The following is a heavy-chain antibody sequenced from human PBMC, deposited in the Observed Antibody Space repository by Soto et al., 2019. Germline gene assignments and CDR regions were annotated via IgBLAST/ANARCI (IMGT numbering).Heavy chain of an antibody. V-gene: IGHV4-34*01. CDR2: INHSGNT. CDR3: ARDPPLLTYYYGSGLFDH. CDR1: GGSFNGYY. Sequence: QVRLQQWGAGLLKPSETLSLTCAVYGGSFNGYYWSWIRQSPGKGLQWIGAINHSGNTNYNPSLKSRVTMSVDTPKNQFSLKLSSVTAADTAVYYCARDPPLLTYYYGSGLFDHWGLGTLVTVSS. D-gene: IGHD3-10*01. J-gene: IGHJ4*02.